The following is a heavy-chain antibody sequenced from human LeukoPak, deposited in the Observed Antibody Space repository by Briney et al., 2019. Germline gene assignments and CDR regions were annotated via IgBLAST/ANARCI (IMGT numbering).Heavy chain of an antibody. CDR3: ARGDTTGSNYFDP. J-gene: IGHJ5*02. V-gene: IGHV4-59*01. Sequence: SETLSLTCTVSGGSISSYYWNWIRQPPGRGLEWIGYIYYSGNTNYNPSLKSRVTISVDTSKKQFSLRLSSVTAADTAVYYCARGDTTGSNYFDPWGQGALVTVSS. CDR2: IYYSGNT. D-gene: IGHD4/OR15-4a*01. CDR1: GGSISSYY.